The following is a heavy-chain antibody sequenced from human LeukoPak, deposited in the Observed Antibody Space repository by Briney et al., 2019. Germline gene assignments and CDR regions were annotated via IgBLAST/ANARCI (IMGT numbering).Heavy chain of an antibody. CDR1: GFTFSGSA. D-gene: IGHD5-24*01. CDR2: IRSKADSYAT. Sequence: GGSLRLSCAASGFTFSGSAMHWVRQASGKGLEWVGRIRSKADSYATAYAASVKGRFTIYRDDSKNTAYLQMTSLKTEDTAVYYCTRHLEAWGQGTLVTVSS. J-gene: IGHJ5*02. CDR3: TRHLEA. V-gene: IGHV3-73*01.